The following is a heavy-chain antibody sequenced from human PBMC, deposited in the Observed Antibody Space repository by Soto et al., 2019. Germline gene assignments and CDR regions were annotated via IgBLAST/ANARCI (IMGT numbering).Heavy chain of an antibody. V-gene: IGHV3-53*04. J-gene: IGHJ4*02. Sequence: GGSLRLSCAASVFTVSSNYMSWVRQAPGKGLEWVSVIYSGGSTYYADSVKGRFTISRHNSKNTLYLQMNSLRAEDTAVYYCARAPLYSSSWYVMDYWGQGTLVTVSS. CDR3: ARAPLYSSSWYVMDY. CDR1: VFTVSSNY. CDR2: IYSGGST. D-gene: IGHD6-13*01.